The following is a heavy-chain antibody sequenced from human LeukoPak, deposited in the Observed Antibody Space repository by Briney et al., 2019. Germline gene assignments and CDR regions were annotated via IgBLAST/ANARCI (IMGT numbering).Heavy chain of an antibody. CDR1: GYTFTNYD. J-gene: IGHJ4*02. V-gene: IGHV1-8*03. CDR2: MNPHSGNT. Sequence: ASVKVSCKASGYTFTNYDINWVRQAPGQGLEWMGWMNPHSGNTGYAQKFQGRVTITRNTSISTAYMALSSLRSEDTAVYYCAAESLVLRFLEWYGSYWGQGTLVTVSS. D-gene: IGHD3-3*01. CDR3: AAESLVLRFLEWYGSY.